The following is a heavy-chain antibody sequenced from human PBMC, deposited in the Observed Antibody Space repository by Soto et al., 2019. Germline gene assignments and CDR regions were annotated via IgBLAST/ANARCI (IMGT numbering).Heavy chain of an antibody. CDR1: GYTFTSYA. Sequence: ASVKVSCKASGYTFTSYAMHWVRQAPGQRREGIGWDNAGKFNTKYSQKFQRRVTISRDTAAGTAYMELSSLRSEDTAVYYCAREGITMVRGVIIEPLGYWGQGTMVTVSS. CDR3: AREGITMVRGVIIEPLGY. J-gene: IGHJ4*02. V-gene: IGHV1-3*01. D-gene: IGHD3-10*01. CDR2: DNAGKFNT.